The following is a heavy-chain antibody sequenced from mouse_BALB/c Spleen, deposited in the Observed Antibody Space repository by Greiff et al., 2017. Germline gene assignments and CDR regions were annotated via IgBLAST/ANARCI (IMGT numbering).Heavy chain of an antibody. CDR2: IWAGGST. J-gene: IGHJ4*01. Sequence: QVQLQQSGPGLVAPSQSLSITCTVSGFSLPSYGVHWVRQPPGKGLEWLGVIWAGGSTNYNSALMSRLSISKDNSKSQVFLKMNSLQTDDTAMYYCARCLYDALYYYAMDYWGQGTSVTVSS. CDR3: ARCLYDALYYYAMDY. V-gene: IGHV2-9*02. CDR1: GFSLPSYG. D-gene: IGHD2-3*01.